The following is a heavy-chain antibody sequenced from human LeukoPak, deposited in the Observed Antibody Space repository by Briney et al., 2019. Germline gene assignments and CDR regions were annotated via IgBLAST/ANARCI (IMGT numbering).Heavy chain of an antibody. Sequence: PGGSLRLSCAASGFTFSSYAMHWVRQAPGKGLEWVAVISYDGSNKYYADSVKGRFTISRDNSKNTLYLQMNSLRAEDTAVYYCAKGGGMMGLQHHYFDYWGQGTLVTVSS. CDR3: AKGGGMMGLQHHYFDY. CDR1: GFTFSSYA. D-gene: IGHD3-10*01. V-gene: IGHV3-30*04. CDR2: ISYDGSNK. J-gene: IGHJ4*02.